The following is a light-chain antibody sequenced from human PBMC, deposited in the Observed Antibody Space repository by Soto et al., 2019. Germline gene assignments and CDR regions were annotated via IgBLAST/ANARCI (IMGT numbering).Light chain of an antibody. J-gene: IGKJ1*01. V-gene: IGKV1-12*01. CDR3: QQYYSFPWT. Sequence: DIQMTQSPSSVSASVVDRVTITFLASQGISSWLAWYQQKPGKAPKLLIYAASTLQSGVPSRFSGSGSGTDFTLTISCLQSEDFTTYYCQQYYSFPWTFGQGTKVDIK. CDR2: AAS. CDR1: QGISSW.